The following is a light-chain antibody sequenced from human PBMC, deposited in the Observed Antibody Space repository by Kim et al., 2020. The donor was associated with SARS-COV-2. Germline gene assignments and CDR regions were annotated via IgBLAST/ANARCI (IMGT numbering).Light chain of an antibody. V-gene: IGLV3-19*01. CDR1: SLRSYY. CDR2: GKN. CDR3: NSRDSSGNHVV. J-gene: IGLJ2*01. Sequence: SSELTQDPAVSVALGQTVRITCQGDSLRSYYASWYQQKPGRAPVLVIYGKNNRPSGIPDRFSGSSSGNTASLTITGAQAEDEADYYCNSRDSSGNHVVFGGGTPLTVL.